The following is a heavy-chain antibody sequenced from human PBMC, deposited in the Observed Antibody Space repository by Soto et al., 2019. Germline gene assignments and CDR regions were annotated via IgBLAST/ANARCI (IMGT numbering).Heavy chain of an antibody. D-gene: IGHD6-6*01. Sequence: QVQLVESGGGVVQPGRSLRLSCAASGFTFSSYGMHWVRQAPGKGLEWVAGIWYDGSNKYYADSVKGRFTISRDNSKNTLYLQMNSLRAEDTDVYYCARGSTREQLVLNCPQDYWGQGTLVTVSS. CDR1: GFTFSSYG. V-gene: IGHV3-33*01. J-gene: IGHJ4*02. CDR2: IWYDGSNK. CDR3: ARGSTREQLVLNCPQDY.